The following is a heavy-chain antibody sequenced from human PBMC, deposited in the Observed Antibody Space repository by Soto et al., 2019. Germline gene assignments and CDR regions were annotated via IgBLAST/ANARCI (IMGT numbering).Heavy chain of an antibody. CDR2: INPSGGST. Sequence: ASLKVSCKASGSTFTSPYMHWVRQAPGQGLEWMGIINPSGGSTSYAQKFQGSVTMTRDTSTSTVYMELSSLRSEDTAVYYWAEGGPGAFDIWGQGTMVTVSS. J-gene: IGHJ3*02. CDR3: AEGGPGAFDI. V-gene: IGHV1-46*01. CDR1: GSTFTSPY. D-gene: IGHD6-25*01.